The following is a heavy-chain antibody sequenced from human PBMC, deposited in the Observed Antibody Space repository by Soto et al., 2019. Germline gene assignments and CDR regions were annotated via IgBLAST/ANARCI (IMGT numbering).Heavy chain of an antibody. CDR3: ARGKNSGSYWDDAFDI. D-gene: IGHD3-10*01. CDR1: GFTFSSYA. J-gene: IGHJ3*02. CDR2: ISSNGGST. Sequence: PGGSLRLSCAASGFTFSSYAMHWVRQAPGKGLEYVSAISSNGGSTYYANSVKGRFTISRDNSKNTLYLQMGSLRAEDMAVYYCARGKNSGSYWDDAFDIWGQRTMVTVSS. V-gene: IGHV3-64*01.